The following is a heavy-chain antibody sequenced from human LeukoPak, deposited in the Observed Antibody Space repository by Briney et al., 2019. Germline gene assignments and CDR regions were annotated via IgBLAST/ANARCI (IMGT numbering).Heavy chain of an antibody. D-gene: IGHD6-19*01. J-gene: IGHJ4*02. CDR3: AGVMYSSGWYVDY. Sequence: PETLSPTCTLSGASTSTFYRSWIRHLPGKGLEWIGYIYYSGSTNYNPSLKSRVTISVDTSKNQFSLKLSSVTAADTAVYYCAGVMYSSGWYVDYWGQGTLVTVSS. CDR2: IYYSGST. CDR1: GASTSTFY. V-gene: IGHV4-59*01.